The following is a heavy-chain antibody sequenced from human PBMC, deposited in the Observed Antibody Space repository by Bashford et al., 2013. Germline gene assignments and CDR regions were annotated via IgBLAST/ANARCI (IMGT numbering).Heavy chain of an antibody. Sequence: GSLRLSCAASGFTFSSYAMSWVRQAPGKGLEWVSAFSAVSGNTYYADSVKGRFTISRDNSKNTLYLQMNSLRAEDTAVYYCAKGVRYYYDSSGYPDYWGQGTLVTVSS. CDR2: FSAVSGNT. CDR3: AKGVRYYYDSSGYPDY. V-gene: IGHV3-23*01. J-gene: IGHJ4*02. CDR1: GFTFSSYA. D-gene: IGHD3-22*01.